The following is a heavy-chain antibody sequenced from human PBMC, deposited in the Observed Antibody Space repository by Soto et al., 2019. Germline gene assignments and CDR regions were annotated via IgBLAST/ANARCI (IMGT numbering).Heavy chain of an antibody. V-gene: IGHV4-28*03. CDR1: GDSISSMNW. CDR3: ARGPDR. J-gene: IGHJ5*02. CDR2: IYHSGST. Sequence: SETLSLTCAVSGDSISSMNWWSWIRQPPGKGLEWIGYIYHSGSTYYNPSLKSRVTISVDRSKNQFSLKLSSVTAADTAVYYCARGPDRWGQGTLVTVSS.